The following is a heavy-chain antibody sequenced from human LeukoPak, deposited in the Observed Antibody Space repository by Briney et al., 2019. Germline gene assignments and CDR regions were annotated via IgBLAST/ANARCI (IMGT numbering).Heavy chain of an antibody. D-gene: IGHD6-6*01. CDR3: AREGAKKYSSSLPHFDY. J-gene: IGHJ4*02. CDR1: GGSISSGSYY. CDR2: IYTSGST. V-gene: IGHV4-61*02. Sequence: PSQTLSLTCTVSGGSISSGSYYWSWIRQPAGKGLEWIGRIYTSGSTNYNPSLKSRVTMSVDTSKNQFSLKLSSVTAADTAVYYCAREGAKKYSSSLPHFDYWGQGTLLTVSS.